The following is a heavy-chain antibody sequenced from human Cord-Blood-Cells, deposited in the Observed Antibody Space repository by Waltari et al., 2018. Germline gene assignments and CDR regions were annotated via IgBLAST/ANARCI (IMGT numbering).Heavy chain of an antibody. D-gene: IGHD6-6*01. CDR2: IYSGGST. V-gene: IGHV3-53*02. CDR3: ASNEYSSSYFDY. J-gene: IGHJ4*02. CDR1: GFTVSSNY. Sequence: EVQLVETGGDLIQPGGSLRLSCAASGFTVSSNYMSWVRQAPGKGLEWVSVIYSGGSTYYADSVKGRFTISRDNSKNTLYLQMNSLRAEDTAVYYCASNEYSSSYFDYWGQGTLVTVSS.